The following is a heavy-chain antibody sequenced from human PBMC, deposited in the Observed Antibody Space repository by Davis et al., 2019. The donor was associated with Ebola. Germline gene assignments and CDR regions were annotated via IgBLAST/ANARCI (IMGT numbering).Heavy chain of an antibody. CDR3: ATQQQLRPYYYYGMDV. J-gene: IGHJ6*04. Sequence: MPGGSLRLSCAASGFTVSSNYMSWIRQPPGKGLEWIGEINHSGSTNYNPSLKSRVTISVDTSKNQLSLKLSSVTAADTAVYYCATQQQLRPYYYYGMDVWGKGTTVTVSS. D-gene: IGHD6-13*01. CDR1: GFTVSSNY. CDR2: INHSGST. V-gene: IGHV4-34*08.